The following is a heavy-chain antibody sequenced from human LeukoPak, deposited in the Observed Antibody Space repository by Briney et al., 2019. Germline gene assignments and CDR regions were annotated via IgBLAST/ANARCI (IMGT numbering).Heavy chain of an antibody. CDR3: ARVKGVVTAIFDY. CDR1: GASISSYY. D-gene: IGHD2-21*02. V-gene: IGHV4-59*01. Sequence: SETLSLTCTVSGASISSYYWSWIRQPPGKGLEWIGYIYYSGSTNYNPSLKSRVTFSVDTSKNQFSLKLISVTAADTAVYYCARVKGVVTAIFDYWGQGTLVTVSS. CDR2: IYYSGST. J-gene: IGHJ4*02.